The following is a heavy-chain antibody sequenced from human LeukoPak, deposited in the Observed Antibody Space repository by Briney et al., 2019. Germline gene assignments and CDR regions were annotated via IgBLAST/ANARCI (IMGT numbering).Heavy chain of an antibody. CDR2: ISGSGGST. D-gene: IGHD2-21*02. CDR1: GFTFSNAW. Sequence: GGSLRLSCAASGFTFSNAWMSWVRQAPGKGLEWVSAISGSGGSTYYADSVKGRFTISRDNSKNTLYLQMNSLRAEDTAVYYCASLAYCGGDCYKPWGQGTLVTVSS. J-gene: IGHJ5*02. CDR3: ASLAYCGGDCYKP. V-gene: IGHV3-23*01.